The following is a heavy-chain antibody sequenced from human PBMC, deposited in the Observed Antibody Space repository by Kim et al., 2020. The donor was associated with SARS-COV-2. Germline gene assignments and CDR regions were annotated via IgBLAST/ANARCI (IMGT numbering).Heavy chain of an antibody. CDR2: IYYSGST. CDR3: ARHSPVGGLGY. Sequence: SETLSLTCTVSGGSISSSSYYWGWIRQPPGKGLEWIGSIYYSGSTYYNPSLKSRVTISVDTSKNQFSLKLSSVTAADTAVYYCARHSPVGGLGYWGQGTLVTVSS. D-gene: IGHD1-26*01. V-gene: IGHV4-39*01. J-gene: IGHJ4*02. CDR1: GGSISSSSYY.